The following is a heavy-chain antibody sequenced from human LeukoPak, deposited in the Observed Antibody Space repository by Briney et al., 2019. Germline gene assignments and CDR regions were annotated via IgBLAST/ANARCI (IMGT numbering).Heavy chain of an antibody. CDR3: ARRSSYYYDSSGYYTY. CDR2: INHSGST. CDR1: GGSFSGYY. D-gene: IGHD3-22*01. J-gene: IGHJ4*02. V-gene: IGHV4-34*01. Sequence: PSETLSLTCAVYGGSFSGYYWSWIRQPPGKGLEWIGEINHSGSTNYNPSLKSRVTISVDTSKNQFSLKLSSVTAADTAVYYCARRSSYYYDSSGYYTYWGQGTLVTVSS.